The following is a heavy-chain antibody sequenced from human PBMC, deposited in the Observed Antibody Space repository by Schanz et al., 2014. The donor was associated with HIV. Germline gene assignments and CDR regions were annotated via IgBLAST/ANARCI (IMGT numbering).Heavy chain of an antibody. CDR3: AKGTIFHGDCLDY. CDR2: ISWNSGSI. V-gene: IGHV3-9*01. D-gene: IGHD4-17*01. CDR1: GFTFDDYA. J-gene: IGHJ4*02. Sequence: EVQLVESGGGLVQPGRSLRLSCAASGFTFDDYAMHWVRQAPGKGLEWVSGISWNSGSIGYADSVKGRFTISRDNSKNTLYLQMYSLRGEDTAVYYCAKGTIFHGDCLDYWGQGTLVTVSS.